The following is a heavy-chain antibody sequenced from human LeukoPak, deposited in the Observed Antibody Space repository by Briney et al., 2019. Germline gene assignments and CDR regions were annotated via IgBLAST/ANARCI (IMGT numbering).Heavy chain of an antibody. V-gene: IGHV3-33*05. D-gene: IGHD1-26*01. CDR2: ISYEGSTE. CDR1: GFTFDSHA. Sequence: GGSLRLSCAASGFTFDSHAMHWVRQAPGKGLEWVAFISYEGSTEYYAESVKGRFTVSRDNSKNTLYLQVNSLRAEDTAVYYCARDLSGRYVWDYWGQGTLVSVSS. J-gene: IGHJ4*02. CDR3: ARDLSGRYVWDY.